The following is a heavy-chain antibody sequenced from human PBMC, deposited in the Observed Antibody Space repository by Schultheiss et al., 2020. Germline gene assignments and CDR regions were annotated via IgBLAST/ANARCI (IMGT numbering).Heavy chain of an antibody. D-gene: IGHD5-12*01. V-gene: IGHV3-30-3*01. CDR1: GFTFSSYE. CDR2: ISYDGSNK. J-gene: IGHJ4*02. CDR3: AKDFLSDIVALRGVYFDY. Sequence: GESLKISCAASGFTFSSYEMNWVRQAPGKGLEWVAVISYDGSNKYYADSVKGRFTISRDNSKNTLYLQMNSLRAEDTAVYYCAKDFLSDIVALRGVYFDYWGQGTLVTVSS.